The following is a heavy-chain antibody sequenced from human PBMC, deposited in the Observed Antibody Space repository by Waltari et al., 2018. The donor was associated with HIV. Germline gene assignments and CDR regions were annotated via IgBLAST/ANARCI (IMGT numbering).Heavy chain of an antibody. CDR1: GGSISSSRYY. CDR2: IYYSGST. Sequence: QQQLQESGPGLVKPSETLSLTCTVPGGSISSSRYYWGWIRQPPGKGLEWIGSIYYSGSTYYNPSLKSRVTISVDTSKNQFSLKLSSVTAADTAVYYCARERRPDAFDIWGQGTMVTVSS. J-gene: IGHJ3*02. V-gene: IGHV4-39*02. CDR3: ARERRPDAFDI.